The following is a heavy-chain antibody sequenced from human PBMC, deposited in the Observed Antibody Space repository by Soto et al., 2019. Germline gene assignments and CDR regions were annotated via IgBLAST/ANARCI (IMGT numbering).Heavy chain of an antibody. CDR1: GGSISSSSCY. V-gene: IGHV4-39*07. CDR2: IYYSGST. CDR3: ARYSSSWYYYGMDV. Sequence: SETLSLTCTVAGGSISSSSCYWGWIRQPPGKGLEWIGNIYYSGSTNYNPSLKSRVTISVNTSKNQFSLKLSSVTAADTAVYYCARYSSSWYYYGMDVWGQGTTVTVSS. J-gene: IGHJ6*02. D-gene: IGHD6-13*01.